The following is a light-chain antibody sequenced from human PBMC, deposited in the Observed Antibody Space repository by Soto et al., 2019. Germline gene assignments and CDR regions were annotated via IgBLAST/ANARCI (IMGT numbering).Light chain of an antibody. Sequence: EIVMTQSPATLSVSPGERATLSCRASQSVSSSLVWYQQKPGQAPRLLIYGASTRATGIPARVSGSGSGTEFTLTISSLQSEDFAVYYCQQYNNWRTFGQGTKVEIK. J-gene: IGKJ1*01. CDR1: QSVSSS. V-gene: IGKV3-15*01. CDR3: QQYNNWRT. CDR2: GAS.